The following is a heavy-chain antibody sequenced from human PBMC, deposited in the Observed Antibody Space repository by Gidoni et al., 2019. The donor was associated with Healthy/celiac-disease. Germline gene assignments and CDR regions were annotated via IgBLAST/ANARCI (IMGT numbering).Heavy chain of an antibody. J-gene: IGHJ5*02. CDR1: GGSISSSSYY. CDR3: ARHIRVAEYYDYVWGSYRYSWFDP. V-gene: IGHV4-39*01. Sequence: QLQLQESGPGLVKPSATLSLTCTVSGGSISSSSYYWGWIRRPPGKGLEWIGSIYYSGSTYYNPSLKSRVTISVDTSKNQLSLKLSSVTAADTAVYYCARHIRVAEYYDYVWGSYRYSWFDPWGQGTLVTVSS. D-gene: IGHD3-16*02. CDR2: IYYSGST.